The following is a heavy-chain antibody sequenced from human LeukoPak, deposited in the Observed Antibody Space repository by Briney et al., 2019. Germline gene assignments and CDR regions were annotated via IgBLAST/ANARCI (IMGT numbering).Heavy chain of an antibody. CDR1: GYTFTSYA. D-gene: IGHD2-8*01. CDR2: INPSGGST. J-gene: IGHJ6*03. Sequence: AASVKVSCKASGYTFTSYAMNWVRQAPGQGLEWMGIINPSGGSTSYAQKFQGRVTMTRDTSTSTVYMELSSLRSEDTAVYYCARAPNYYYMDVWGQGTLVTVSS. CDR3: ARAPNYYYMDV. V-gene: IGHV1-46*01.